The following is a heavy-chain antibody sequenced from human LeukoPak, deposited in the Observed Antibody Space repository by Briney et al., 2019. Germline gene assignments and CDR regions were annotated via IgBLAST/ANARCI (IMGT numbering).Heavy chain of an antibody. CDR1: GGSASSYY. J-gene: IGHJ4*02. CDR2: IYYSGST. Sequence: SETLSLTCTVSGGSASSYYWSWIQQPPGKALEWIGYIYYSGSTNYNPSLKSRVTISVDTSKNQFSLKLSSVTAADTAVYYCASIAAAGTVDYWGQGTLVTVSS. V-gene: IGHV4-59*02. D-gene: IGHD6-13*01. CDR3: ASIAAAGTVDY.